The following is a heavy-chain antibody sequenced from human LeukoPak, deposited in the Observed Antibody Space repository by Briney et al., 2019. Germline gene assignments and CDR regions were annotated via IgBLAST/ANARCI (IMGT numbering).Heavy chain of an antibody. CDR3: ARIVSTVAGTRHWYFDL. V-gene: IGHV4-34*01. Sequence: PSDTLSLTCAVYGGSFSGYYWSWIRQPPGKGLEWIGEINHSGSTNYNPSLKSRVTISVDTSKNQFSLKLSSVTAADTAVYYCARIVSTVAGTRHWYFDLWGRGTLVTVSS. CDR1: GGSFSGYY. J-gene: IGHJ2*01. CDR2: INHSGST. D-gene: IGHD6-19*01.